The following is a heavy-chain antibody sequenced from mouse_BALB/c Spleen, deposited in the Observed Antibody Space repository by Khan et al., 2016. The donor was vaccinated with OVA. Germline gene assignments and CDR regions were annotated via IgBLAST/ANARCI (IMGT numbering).Heavy chain of an antibody. CDR1: GYTFTEYT. CDR2: INPKNGVT. J-gene: IGHJ4*01. V-gene: IGHV1-18*01. D-gene: IGHD3-3*01. Sequence: IQLVQSGPELVKPGASVKISCKTSGYTFTEYTLHWMKQSHGKSLEWIGVINPKNGVTSYNQKFKGKATLTVDKSSCTAYMEFRSLTSEDSAVYYCARDAGRYWGQGTSVTVSS. CDR3: ARDAGRY.